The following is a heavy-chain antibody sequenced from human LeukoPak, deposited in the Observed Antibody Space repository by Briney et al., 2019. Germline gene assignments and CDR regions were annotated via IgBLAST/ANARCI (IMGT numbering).Heavy chain of an antibody. Sequence: ASVKVSCKASGGTFSSYAISWVRQAPGQGLEWMGGIIPIFGTANYAQKFQGRVTITADESTSTAYMELSSLRSEDTAVYYCARFLTGYNWFDPWGQGTLVTVSS. D-gene: IGHD3-9*01. CDR3: ARFLTGYNWFDP. CDR1: GGTFSSYA. J-gene: IGHJ5*02. V-gene: IGHV1-69*13. CDR2: IIPIFGTA.